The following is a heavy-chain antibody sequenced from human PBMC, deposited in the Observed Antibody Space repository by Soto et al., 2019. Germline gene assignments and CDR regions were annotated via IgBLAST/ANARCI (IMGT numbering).Heavy chain of an antibody. V-gene: IGHV5-51*01. J-gene: IGHJ6*02. D-gene: IGHD1-26*01. Sequence: EVQLVQSGAEVKKPGESLKISCKGSGYSFTNYWIGWVRQMPGKGLEWMGIIYPGDSNTRYSPSFQGQVTISADTSINTAYLQWSSLKASDTAMYYCARQNQVGYYYYGMDVWGQGTTVTVSS. CDR2: IYPGDSNT. CDR1: GYSFTNYW. CDR3: ARQNQVGYYYYGMDV.